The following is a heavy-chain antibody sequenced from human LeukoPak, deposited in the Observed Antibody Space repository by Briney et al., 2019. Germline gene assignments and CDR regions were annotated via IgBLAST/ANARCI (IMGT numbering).Heavy chain of an antibody. CDR2: IHYTGST. D-gene: IGHD1-26*01. CDR3: AGLHALGAEEFDH. CDR1: GGSITGHY. J-gene: IGHJ5*02. Sequence: SSETLSLTCTVSGGSITGHYWSWIRQPPGKGLEWIGYIHYTGSTNYNPSLNSRITMSVDTPNNQFSLRRTSVTATDTAMYYCAGLHALGAEEFDHWGQGALVTVSS. V-gene: IGHV4-59*03.